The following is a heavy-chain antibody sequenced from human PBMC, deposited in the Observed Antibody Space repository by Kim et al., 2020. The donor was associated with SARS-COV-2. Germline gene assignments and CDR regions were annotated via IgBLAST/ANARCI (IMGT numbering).Heavy chain of an antibody. Sequence: ASVKVSCKASGYTFTSYAMHWVRQAPGQRLEWMGWINAGNGNTKYSQKFQGRVTITRDTTASPAYMELSSLRSEDTAVYYCARDRLLSTSPVPPFFTYCYGMDVWGQGTPVTVSS. J-gene: IGHJ6*02. V-gene: IGHV1-3*01. D-gene: IGHD2-2*01. CDR2: INAGNGNT. CDR1: GYTFTSYA. CDR3: ARDRLLSTSPVPPFFTYCYGMDV.